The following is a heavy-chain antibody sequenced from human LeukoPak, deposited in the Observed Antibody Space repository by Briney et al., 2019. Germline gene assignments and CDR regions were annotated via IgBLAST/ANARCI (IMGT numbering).Heavy chain of an antibody. V-gene: IGHV4-4*02. J-gene: IGHJ4*02. Sequence: SGTLSLTCNVSGDSISSGNWWSWVRQPPGKGLEWIEEIFHSGSTNYNPSLKTRVTISVVKSRNLFSLSLSAVTAADTAIYYCARDLGSNPGFWGQGTMVAVSS. CDR1: GDSISSGNW. D-gene: IGHD4-11*01. CDR2: IFHSGST. CDR3: ARDLGSNPGF.